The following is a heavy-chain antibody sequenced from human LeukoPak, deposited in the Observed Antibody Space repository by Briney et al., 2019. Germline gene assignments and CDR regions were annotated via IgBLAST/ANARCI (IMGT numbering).Heavy chain of an antibody. J-gene: IGHJ6*02. D-gene: IGHD6-13*01. CDR2: IIPIFGTA. Sequence: SVKVSCKASGGTFSSYAISWVRQAPGQGLEWMGGIIPIFGTANYAQKFQGRVTITADESTSTAYMELSSLRSEDTAVYYCARAAGYSSIDYYYYGMDVWGQGTTVTVSS. CDR1: GGTFSSYA. CDR3: ARAAGYSSIDYYYYGMDV. V-gene: IGHV1-69*13.